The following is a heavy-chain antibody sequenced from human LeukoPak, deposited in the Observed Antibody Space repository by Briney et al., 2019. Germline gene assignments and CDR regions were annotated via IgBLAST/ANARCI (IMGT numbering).Heavy chain of an antibody. CDR1: GGSVSSGSYY. D-gene: IGHD2-21*02. J-gene: IGHJ4*02. CDR3: ARALVTAILYED. Sequence: SETLSLTCSVSGGSVSSGSYYWSWIRQPPGKGLEWIGYIYYSGSTNYNPSLKSRVTISVDTSKNQFSLKLSSVTAADTAVHYCARALVTAILYEDWGQGTPVTVSS. CDR2: IYYSGST. V-gene: IGHV4-61*01.